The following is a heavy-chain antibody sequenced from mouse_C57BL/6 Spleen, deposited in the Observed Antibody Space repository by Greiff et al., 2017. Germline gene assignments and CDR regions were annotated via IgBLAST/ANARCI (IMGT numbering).Heavy chain of an antibody. V-gene: IGHV1-18*01. CDR1: GYTFTDYN. CDR2: INPNNGGT. J-gene: IGHJ4*01. Sequence: VQLQQSGPELVKPGAPVKIPCKASGYTFTDYNMDWVKQSHGKSLEWLGDINPNNGGTIYNQKFKGKATLTVDKSSSTAYMELRSLTSEDTAVYYCARSGRKEYAMDYWGQGTSVTVSS. CDR3: ARSGRKEYAMDY.